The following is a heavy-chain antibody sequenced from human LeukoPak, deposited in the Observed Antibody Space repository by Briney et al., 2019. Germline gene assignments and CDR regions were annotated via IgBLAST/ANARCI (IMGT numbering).Heavy chain of an antibody. CDR2: INPVFNTP. Sequence: GASVKVSCKASGGSFSSYAILWVRQAPGQGLEWMGGINPVFNTPHYAPKFQGRVTITMDESTSTVYMELSSLKSKDTAVFYCARVSARDCSSNSCWGWLDPWGQGTLVTVSS. V-gene: IGHV1-69*05. CDR1: GGSFSSYA. CDR3: ARVSARDCSSNSCWGWLDP. D-gene: IGHD2-2*01. J-gene: IGHJ5*02.